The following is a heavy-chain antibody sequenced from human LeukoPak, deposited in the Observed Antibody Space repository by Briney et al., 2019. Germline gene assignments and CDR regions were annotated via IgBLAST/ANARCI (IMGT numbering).Heavy chain of an antibody. J-gene: IGHJ4*02. Sequence: GGSLRLSCAASGFTFSSYEMNWVRQAPGKGLEWVSYISSSGSTIYYADSVKGRFTISRDNAKNSLYLQMNSLRAEDTAVYYCAKGYCSSTSCLKTDWGQGALVTVSS. CDR1: GFTFSSYE. CDR2: ISSSGSTI. V-gene: IGHV3-48*03. CDR3: AKGYCSSTSCLKTD. D-gene: IGHD2-2*01.